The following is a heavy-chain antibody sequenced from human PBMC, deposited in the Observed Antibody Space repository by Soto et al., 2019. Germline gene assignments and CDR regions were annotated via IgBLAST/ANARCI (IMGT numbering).Heavy chain of an antibody. CDR2: ISYDGSNK. CDR1: GFTFSSYG. D-gene: IGHD3-22*01. CDR3: AKECYDSSGYYYVEAFDI. Sequence: QVQLVESGGGVVQPGRSLRLSCAASGFTFSSYGMLWVRQAPGKGLEWVAVISYDGSNKYYADSVKGRFTISRDNSKNTLYLQMNSLRAEDTAVYYCAKECYDSSGYYYVEAFDIWGQGTMVTVSS. J-gene: IGHJ3*02. V-gene: IGHV3-30*18.